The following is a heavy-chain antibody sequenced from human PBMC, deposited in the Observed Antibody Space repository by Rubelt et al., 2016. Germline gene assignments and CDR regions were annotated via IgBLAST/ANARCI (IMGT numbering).Heavy chain of an antibody. D-gene: IGHD5-24*01. Sequence: QVQLQQWGAGLLKPSETLSLTCAVYGGSFSGYYWSWIRQPPGKGLEWIGEINHSGSTNYNPSLKSRVTISVETSKNKFSRKRSSVTAAATAVYYCARDDGDGYNGGHWGQGTLVTVSS. V-gene: IGHV4-34*01. CDR2: INHSGST. CDR1: GGSFSGYY. CDR3: ARDDGDGYNGGH. J-gene: IGHJ4*02.